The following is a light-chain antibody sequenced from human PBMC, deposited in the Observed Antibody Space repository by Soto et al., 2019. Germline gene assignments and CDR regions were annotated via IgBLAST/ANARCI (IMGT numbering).Light chain of an antibody. V-gene: IGKV2-28*01. CDR2: LGS. CDR1: QSLLYNNGKNY. J-gene: IGKJ3*01. Sequence: DNVMTQSPLSLPVTPGEPASISCRSSQSLLYNNGKNYLDWYLQKPGQSPQLLIYLGSNRASGVPDRFSGSGSGTDFTLKISRVEAEDVGVYYCMQGLPPFIFGPGTKVDIK. CDR3: MQGLPPFI.